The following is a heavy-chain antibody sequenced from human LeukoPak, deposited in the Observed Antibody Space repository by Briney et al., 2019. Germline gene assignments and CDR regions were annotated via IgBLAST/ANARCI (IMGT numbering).Heavy chain of an antibody. CDR1: GFPFSSYE. Sequence: GGSLRLSCAASGFPFSSYEMNWVRQAPGKGLEWVSYISSSGSTIYYADSVKGRFTISRDNAKNSLYLQMNSLRAEDTAVYYCARTPRSGNIVVVPAAGYFDYWGQGTLVTVSS. D-gene: IGHD2-2*01. J-gene: IGHJ4*02. CDR3: ARTPRSGNIVVVPAAGYFDY. V-gene: IGHV3-48*03. CDR2: ISSSGSTI.